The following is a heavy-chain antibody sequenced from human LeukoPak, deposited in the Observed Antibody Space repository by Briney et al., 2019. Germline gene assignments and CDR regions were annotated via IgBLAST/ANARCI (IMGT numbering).Heavy chain of an antibody. CDR3: AVLGEWGSQWAFDI. J-gene: IGHJ3*02. CDR2: IRYDGSNK. V-gene: IGHV3-30*02. D-gene: IGHD3-16*01. CDR1: GFTFSSYG. Sequence: PGGSLRLSCAASGFTFSSYGMHWVRQAPGKGLEWVAFIRYDGSNKYYADSVKGRFTIPRDNSKNTLYLQMNSLRAEDTAVYYCAVLGEWGSQWAFDIWGQGTMVTVSS.